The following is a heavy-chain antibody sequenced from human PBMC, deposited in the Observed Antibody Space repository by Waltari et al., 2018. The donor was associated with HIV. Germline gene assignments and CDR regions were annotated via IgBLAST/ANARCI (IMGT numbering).Heavy chain of an antibody. CDR3: AREGKSDAFDI. CDR2: IYYNGHT. CDR1: GDSVSNIKW. Sequence: QVRLQESGPGQVKPSGTLSLTCAVSGDSVSNIKWWSWVRQPPGTGLEWIGKIYYNGHTYYNPSLKSRVTVSLDKSNNQFSLTLSSVTAADTALYYCAREGKSDAFDIWGQGTMVTVSP. J-gene: IGHJ3*02. V-gene: IGHV4-4*02.